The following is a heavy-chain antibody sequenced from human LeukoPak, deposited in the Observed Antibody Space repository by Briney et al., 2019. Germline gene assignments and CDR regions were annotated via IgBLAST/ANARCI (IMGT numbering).Heavy chain of an antibody. J-gene: IGHJ4*02. CDR3: AKDLGYCSSTSCYAPGH. CDR2: IRYDGSNK. CDR1: GFTFSSYG. D-gene: IGHD2-2*03. Sequence: RSGGSLRLSCAASGFTFSSYGMHWVRQAPGKGLEWVAFIRYDGSNKYYADSVKGRFTISRDNSKNTLYLQMNSLRAEDTAVYYCAKDLGYCSSTSCYAPGHWGQGTLVTVSS. V-gene: IGHV3-30*02.